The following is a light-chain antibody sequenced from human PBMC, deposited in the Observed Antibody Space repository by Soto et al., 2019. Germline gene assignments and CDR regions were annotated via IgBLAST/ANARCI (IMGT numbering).Light chain of an antibody. CDR2: RTT. Sequence: QSVLTQPPSASGAPGQRVTISCSGGSSNIGTNYVYWYQHLPGMAPKLLIYRTTQRPSGIPDRFSASKSGTSASLAISGLRSEDEADYYCAGWDNSLSGHYVFGTGTKVTVL. V-gene: IGLV1-47*01. J-gene: IGLJ1*01. CDR1: SSNIGTNY. CDR3: AGWDNSLSGHYV.